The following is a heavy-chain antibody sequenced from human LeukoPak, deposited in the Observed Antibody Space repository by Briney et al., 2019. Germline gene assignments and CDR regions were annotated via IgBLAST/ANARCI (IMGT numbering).Heavy chain of an antibody. CDR3: ARGGRHTVTTIVCGHFDY. CDR1: GFTFSDYW. J-gene: IGHJ4*02. V-gene: IGHV3-7*01. Sequence: GGSLRLSCGVSGFTFSDYWMSWVRQAPGKGLEWVASIKQDGSDKYYVDPVKGRFTISRDNAKKSQYLQMSSLRVEDTAVYYCARGGRHTVTTIVCGHFDYWGQGTLVTVSS. D-gene: IGHD4-17*01. CDR2: IKQDGSDK.